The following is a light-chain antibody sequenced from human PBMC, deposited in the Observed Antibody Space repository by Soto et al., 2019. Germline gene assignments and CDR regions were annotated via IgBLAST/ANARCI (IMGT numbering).Light chain of an antibody. CDR3: SSYTSSSTWV. Sequence: QSALTQPASVSGSPGQSITISCTGTSSDVGGYNYVSWYQQHPGKAPKLMIYDVSNRPSRVSNCFSGSKSANTASLTISGLQSEDEAYYYCSSYTSSSTWVFGGGTKLTVL. CDR2: DVS. J-gene: IGLJ3*02. CDR1: SSDVGGYNY. V-gene: IGLV2-14*01.